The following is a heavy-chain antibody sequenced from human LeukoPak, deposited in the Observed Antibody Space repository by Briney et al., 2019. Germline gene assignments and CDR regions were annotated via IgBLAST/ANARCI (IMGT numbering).Heavy chain of an antibody. CDR3: AAEIYGGNSDCCSFDI. Sequence: ASVKVSCKASGGTFSSYAISWVRQAPGQGLEWMGGIIPIFGTANYAQKFQGRVTITTDESTSTAYMELSSLRSEDTAVYYCAAEIYGGNSDCCSFDIWGQGTMVTVSS. D-gene: IGHD4-23*01. CDR1: GGTFSSYA. J-gene: IGHJ3*02. V-gene: IGHV1-69*05. CDR2: IIPIFGTA.